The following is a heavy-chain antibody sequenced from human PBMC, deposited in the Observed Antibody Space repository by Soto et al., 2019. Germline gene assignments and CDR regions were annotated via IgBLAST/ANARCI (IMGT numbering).Heavy chain of an antibody. J-gene: IGHJ5*02. CDR2: VYYGGRS. V-gene: IGHV4-39*07. D-gene: IGHD3-10*01. CDR3: ARLYMVRGVMDWFDP. Sequence: PSETLSLTCTVSSAPVSSTTYTWGWIRQPPGKGLEWVASVYYGGRSYYNPTLNSRVTISVDTSKNQFSLKMTSVTAADTAVYYCARLYMVRGVMDWFDPWGQGTLVTVSS. CDR1: SAPVSSTTYT.